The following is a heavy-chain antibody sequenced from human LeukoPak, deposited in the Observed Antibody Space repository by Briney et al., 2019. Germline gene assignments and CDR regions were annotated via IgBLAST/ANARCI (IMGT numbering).Heavy chain of an antibody. CDR1: GFTFDDYA. Sequence: PGRSLRLSCAASGFTFDDYAMHWVRQAPGKGLEWVSGISWNSGSIGYADSVKGRFTISRDNAKNSLYLQMNSLRAEDTALYYCAKDRYSSGYYYLDYWGQGTLVTVSS. J-gene: IGHJ4*02. CDR2: ISWNSGSI. V-gene: IGHV3-9*01. CDR3: AKDRYSSGYYYLDY. D-gene: IGHD3-22*01.